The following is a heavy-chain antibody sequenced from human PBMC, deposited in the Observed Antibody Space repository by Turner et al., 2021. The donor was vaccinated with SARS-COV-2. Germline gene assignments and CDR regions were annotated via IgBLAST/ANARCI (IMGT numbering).Heavy chain of an antibody. CDR1: GGSISSSSYY. CDR3: ARLGFCSGGSCSFDH. Sequence: QLQLQESGPGLVKPSETLSLTCTVSGGSISSSSYYWGWIRQPPGKGLEWIGSIYYSGSTYYNPSLKSRVTISVDTSKNQFSLKLSSVTAADTAVYYCARLGFCSGGSCSFDHWGQGTLVTVS. V-gene: IGHV4-39*01. J-gene: IGHJ4*02. D-gene: IGHD2-15*01. CDR2: IYYSGST.